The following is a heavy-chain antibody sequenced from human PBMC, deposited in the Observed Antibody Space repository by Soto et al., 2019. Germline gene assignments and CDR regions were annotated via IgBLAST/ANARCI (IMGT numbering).Heavy chain of an antibody. Sequence: SETLSLTCTVSGGSISSYYWSWIRQPAGKGLEWIGRIYTSGSTNYNPSLKSRVTMSVDTSKNQFSLKLSSVTAADTAVYYCARQIENYDSSGPNDAFDIWGQGTMVTVSS. CDR3: ARQIENYDSSGPNDAFDI. J-gene: IGHJ3*02. CDR2: IYTSGST. V-gene: IGHV4-4*07. D-gene: IGHD3-22*01. CDR1: GGSISSYY.